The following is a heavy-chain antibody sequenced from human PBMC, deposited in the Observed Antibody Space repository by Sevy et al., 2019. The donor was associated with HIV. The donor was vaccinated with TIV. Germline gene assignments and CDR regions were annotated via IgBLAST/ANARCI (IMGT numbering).Heavy chain of an antibody. Sequence: GGSLRLSCAASGFTLSSVGIHWVRLTPGTGLEWLAFIGHDGNKYFYGAAVKGRITTSRDNSKNTVSLQMNSLRVEDTASYYCAKDYCVGNYGFRGWFDPRGQGTVVTVSS. V-gene: IGHV3-30*02. D-gene: IGHD2-21*02. J-gene: IGHJ5*02. CDR2: IGHDGNKY. CDR3: AKDYCVGNYGFRGWFDP. CDR1: GFTLSSVG.